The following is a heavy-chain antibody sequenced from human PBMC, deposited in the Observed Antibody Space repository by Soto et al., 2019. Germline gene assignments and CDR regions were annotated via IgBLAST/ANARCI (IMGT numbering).Heavy chain of an antibody. V-gene: IGHV1-3*04. D-gene: IGHD3-22*01. J-gene: IGHJ3*02. CDR3: ARRGRYYDSSGYYEVDAFDI. CDR2: INTGNGNT. CDR1: GYTFTSYA. Sequence: ASVKVSCKASGYTFTSYAMHWVRQAPGQRLERMGWINTGNGNTKYSQKFQGRVTITRDTSASTAYMELSSLRSEDTAVYYCARRGRYYDSSGYYEVDAFDIWGQGTMVTVSS.